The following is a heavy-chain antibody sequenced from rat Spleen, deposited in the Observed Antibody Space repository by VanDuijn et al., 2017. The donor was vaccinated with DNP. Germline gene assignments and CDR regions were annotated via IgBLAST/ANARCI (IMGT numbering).Heavy chain of an antibody. V-gene: IGHV5-46*01. CDR2: ISNTGDST. CDR3: ARHDYYSSPYYAMDA. D-gene: IGHD1-2*01. J-gene: IGHJ4*01. Sequence: EVQLVESGGGLVQPGRSMKLSCAASGFTFSSFPMAWVRQAPTKGLDWVATISNTGDSTYYRDSVKGRFTISRDNAKSTLYLQMDSLRSEDTATYYCARHDYYSSPYYAMDAWGQGTSVTVSS. CDR1: GFTFSSFP.